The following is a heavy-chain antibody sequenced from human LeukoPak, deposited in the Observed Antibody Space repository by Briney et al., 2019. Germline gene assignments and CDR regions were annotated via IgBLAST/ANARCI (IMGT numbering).Heavy chain of an antibody. J-gene: IGHJ4*02. V-gene: IGHV4-34*01. Sequence: SETLSLTCAVYGGSFSGYYWSWIRQPPGKGLEWIGEINHSGSTNYNPSLKSRVTISVDTSKNQFSLKLSSVTAADTAVYYCARVTDYWGRGTLVTVSS. CDR1: GGSFSGYY. CDR2: INHSGST. CDR3: ARVTDY.